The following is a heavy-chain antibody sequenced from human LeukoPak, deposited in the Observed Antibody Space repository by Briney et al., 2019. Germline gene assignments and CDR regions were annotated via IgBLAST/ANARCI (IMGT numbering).Heavy chain of an antibody. CDR2: ISGGGGST. V-gene: IGHV3-23*01. Sequence: GGSLRLSCAASGFTFTSYSMNWVRQAPGKGLEWVSTISGGGGSTYYADSVKGRFTISRDNSKNTLYLQMNSLRAEDTAVYYCAKEALLAYFDYWGQGTLVTVSS. CDR3: AKEALLAYFDY. CDR1: GFTFTSYS. J-gene: IGHJ4*02. D-gene: IGHD2-15*01.